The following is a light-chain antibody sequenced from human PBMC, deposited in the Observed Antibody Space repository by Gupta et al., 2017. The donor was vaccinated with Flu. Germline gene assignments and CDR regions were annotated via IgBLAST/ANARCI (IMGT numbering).Light chain of an antibody. V-gene: IGKV3-20*01. J-gene: IGKJ2*01. CDR2: GAS. CDR1: QSVSSSY. Sequence: EIVLTQSPGTLSLSPGERATLSCRASQSVSSSYVAWYQHKPGQAPRLLIYGASSRATGIPDRISGSGSGTDFTLTISRLEPEDFAVYYCQQDCSSLYTFGQGTKLEIK. CDR3: QQDCSSLYT.